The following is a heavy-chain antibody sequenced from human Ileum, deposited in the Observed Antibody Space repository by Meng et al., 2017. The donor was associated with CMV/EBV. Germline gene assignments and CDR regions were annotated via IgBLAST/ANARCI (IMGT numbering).Heavy chain of an antibody. CDR3: ARGLDALYYNGMDV. Sequence: GGSLRLSCATSGFTVTNNFMNWVRQAPGQGLEWVAVLYPDGSTYYPDSVKGRFTISRDHSKNTLFLQINSLRADDTAVYYCARGLDALYYNGMDVWGQGTTVTVSS. V-gene: IGHV3-66*02. J-gene: IGHJ6*02. D-gene: IGHD5/OR15-5a*01. CDR2: LYPDGST. CDR1: GFTVTNNF.